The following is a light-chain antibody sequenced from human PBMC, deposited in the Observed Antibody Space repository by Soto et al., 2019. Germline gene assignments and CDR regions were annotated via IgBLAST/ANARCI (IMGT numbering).Light chain of an antibody. V-gene: IGLV2-23*01. CDR1: SSYVV. Sequence: QSVLTQPASVSGSPGQSITISCTGTSSYVVSWYQQHPGKAPKLMIYEGSKRPSGVSNRFSGSKSGNTASLTISGLQAEDEADYYCCSYAGSSTFVFATGTKLTVL. CDR2: EGS. CDR3: CSYAGSSTFV. J-gene: IGLJ1*01.